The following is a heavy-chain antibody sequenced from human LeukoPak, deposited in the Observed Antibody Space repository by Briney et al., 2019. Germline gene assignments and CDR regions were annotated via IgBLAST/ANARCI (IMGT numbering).Heavy chain of an antibody. D-gene: IGHD1-26*01. V-gene: IGHV3-48*03. CDR2: ISNRGSSI. CDR3: ARDPRGKVGATVGL. CDR1: GFTFSTFE. J-gene: IGHJ4*02. Sequence: GGSLRLSCAASGFTFSTFEMNWVRQAPGKGLEWVSYISNRGSSIYYADSVKGRFTISRDNAKNSLYLQMNSLRAEDTAVYYCARDPRGKVGATVGLWGQGTLVTVSS.